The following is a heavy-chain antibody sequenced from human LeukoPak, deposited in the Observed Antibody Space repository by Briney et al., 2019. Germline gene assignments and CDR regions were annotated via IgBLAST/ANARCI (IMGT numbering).Heavy chain of an antibody. CDR1: GYSFTSYW. D-gene: IGHD6-6*01. CDR2: IYPGDSDT. CDR3: ARQFFGSSSPPYFDY. Sequence: GESLKISCKGSGYSFTSYWIGWVRQMPGKGLEWMGIIYPGDSDTRYSPSFQGQVTISADKSISTAYLQWSSLKASDTAMYYCARQFFGSSSPPYFDYWGQGTLVTVSS. J-gene: IGHJ4*02. V-gene: IGHV5-51*01.